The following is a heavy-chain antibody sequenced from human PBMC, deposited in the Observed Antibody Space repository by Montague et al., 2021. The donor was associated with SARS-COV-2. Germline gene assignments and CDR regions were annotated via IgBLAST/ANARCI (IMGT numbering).Heavy chain of an antibody. J-gene: IGHJ4*02. CDR2: TYYTGSA. Sequence: SETLSLTCSVSGDSVSSSSHYWGWIRQPPGKGLEWIGSTYYTGSAYYNPSLKSRVTISIDTSKNQFSLKVKPVTAPDTAVYYCAREGPGGSGYDYWGQGTAVTVSS. D-gene: IGHD2-15*01. V-gene: IGHV4-39*02. CDR3: AREGPGGSGYDY. CDR1: GDSVSSSSHY.